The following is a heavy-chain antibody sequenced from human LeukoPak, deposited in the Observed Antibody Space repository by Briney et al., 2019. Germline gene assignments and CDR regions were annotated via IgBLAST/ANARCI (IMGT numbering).Heavy chain of an antibody. J-gene: IGHJ4*02. CDR2: ITTGGPNT. D-gene: IGHD7-27*01. V-gene: IGHV3-23*01. CDR1: GFTFSSYT. CDR3: AKDGGLWVSAHWGDS. Sequence: GSLRLSCTASGFTFSSYTMSWVRQAPGKGLKWVSTITTGGPNTHYADSVKGRFTVSRDDSKNTLYLQMNSLRAEDTAVYYCAKDGGLWVSAHWGDSWGRGTLVTVSS.